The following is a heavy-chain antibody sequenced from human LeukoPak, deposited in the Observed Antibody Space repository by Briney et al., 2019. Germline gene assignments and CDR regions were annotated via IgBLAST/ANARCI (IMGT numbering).Heavy chain of an antibody. D-gene: IGHD5-12*01. CDR3: ARDSGCDSNWFDP. CDR2: IIPIFGTA. Sequence: ASVKVSCKASGGTFSSYAISWVRQAPGQGLEWMGGIIPIFGTANYAQMFQGRVTITADESTSTAYMELSSLRSEDTAVYYCARDSGCDSNWFDPWGQGTLVTVSS. V-gene: IGHV1-69*13. CDR1: GGTFSSYA. J-gene: IGHJ5*02.